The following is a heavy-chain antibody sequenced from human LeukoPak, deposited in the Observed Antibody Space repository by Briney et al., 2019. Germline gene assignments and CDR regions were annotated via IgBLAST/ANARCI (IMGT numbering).Heavy chain of an antibody. V-gene: IGHV3-30*18. D-gene: IGHD6-19*01. J-gene: IGHJ4*02. CDR1: GFTFSSYG. CDR3: AKDKGSGWGVADY. Sequence: GGSLRLSSAASGFTFSSYGMHWVRQAPGKGLWRGEVISYDGSNKYYTDSLKGRFTISRDNSKDTLYLQMNSLRAEDTAVYYGAKDKGSGWGVADYWGEGTLVTDSS. CDR2: ISYDGSNK.